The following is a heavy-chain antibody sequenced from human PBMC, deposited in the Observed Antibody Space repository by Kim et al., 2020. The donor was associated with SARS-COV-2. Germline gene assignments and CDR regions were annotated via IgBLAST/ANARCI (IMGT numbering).Heavy chain of an antibody. CDR2: INPNSGNT. J-gene: IGHJ6*02. Sequence: ASVKVSCKASGYTFTGYDMNWVRQAPGQGLEWMGRINPNSGNTGYAQKFQGRVTMTRNTSISTAYMELSSLRSDDTAVYYCAVVPDHGYYGMDVWGQGTTVTVSS. CDR1: GYTFTGYD. V-gene: IGHV1-8*02. D-gene: IGHD2-15*01. CDR3: AVVPDHGYYGMDV.